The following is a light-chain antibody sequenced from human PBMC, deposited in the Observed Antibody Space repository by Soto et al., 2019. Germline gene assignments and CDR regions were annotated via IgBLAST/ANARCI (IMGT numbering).Light chain of an antibody. V-gene: IGKV3-20*01. CDR2: GAS. J-gene: IGKJ4*01. Sequence: EIVLTQSPGTLSLSPGERATLSCRASQSVTSSYLAWYQQKPGQAPRLLIYGASSRATGIPDRFSGSGFGTDFTLTISRLEPEDFAVYYCHQYGSSPLTFGGGTKVEIK. CDR1: QSVTSSY. CDR3: HQYGSSPLT.